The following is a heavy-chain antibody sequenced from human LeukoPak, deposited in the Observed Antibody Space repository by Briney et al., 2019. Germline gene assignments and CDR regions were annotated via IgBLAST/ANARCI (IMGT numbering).Heavy chain of an antibody. CDR3: ARDISWFDP. V-gene: IGHV4-4*07. CDR2: IPSSGST. J-gene: IGHJ5*02. D-gene: IGHD3-3*02. Sequence: PSETLSLTCTVSGGSISSFYWSWIRQPAGKGLEWIGRIPSSGSTNYNPSLKSRVTISVDKSKNQFSLKLTSVTAADTAVYYCARDISWFDPWGQGTLVTVSS. CDR1: GGSISSFY.